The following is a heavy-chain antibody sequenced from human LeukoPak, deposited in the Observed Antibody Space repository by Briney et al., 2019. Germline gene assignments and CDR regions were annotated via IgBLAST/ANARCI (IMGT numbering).Heavy chain of an antibody. V-gene: IGHV5-51*01. CDR3: ARRLAVANVDYFDY. J-gene: IGHJ4*02. D-gene: IGHD6-19*01. Sequence: SLLISCKGSGYSITNYWNGWGRQMPGKGLEWMGSIYPGDSVTKYSPTFKRQVTISADKSISTAYLQSSSLKASDSAMYYCARRLAVANVDYFDYWGQGTLWTPSP. CDR2: IYPGDSVT. CDR1: GYSITNYW.